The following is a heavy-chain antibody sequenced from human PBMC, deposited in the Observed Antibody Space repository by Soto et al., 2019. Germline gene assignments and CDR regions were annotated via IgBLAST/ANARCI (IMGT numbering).Heavy chain of an antibody. J-gene: IGHJ4*02. CDR3: AKVGCLVHRITTFGVVPFDC. V-gene: IGHV3-23*01. CDR1: GFTFSSHA. Sequence: PGGSLRLSCAASGFTFSSHAMSWVRQAPGKGLEWVSAISGSGGSTYYADSVKGRFTISRDNSKNTVYLQMNSLRAEDTAVYYCAKVGCLVHRITTFGVVPFDCWGKGTLVTVSS. CDR2: ISGSGGST. D-gene: IGHD3-3*01.